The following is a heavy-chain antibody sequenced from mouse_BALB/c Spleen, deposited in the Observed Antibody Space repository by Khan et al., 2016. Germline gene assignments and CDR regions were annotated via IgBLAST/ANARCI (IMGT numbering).Heavy chain of an antibody. V-gene: IGHV1S29*02. CDR1: GYTFTDNN. CDR2: IYPYNGGT. J-gene: IGHJ3*01. D-gene: IGHD2-4*01. CDR3: ANDYAWFAY. Sequence: VQLQQSGPELVKPGASVKISCKAAGYTFTDNNIHWLKQSHGKSLEWIGYIYPYNGGTGYNQKFKNRATLTVDDSSNTAYMDLRSLTSEDSAVYYGANDYAWFAYWGQGTLVTVSA.